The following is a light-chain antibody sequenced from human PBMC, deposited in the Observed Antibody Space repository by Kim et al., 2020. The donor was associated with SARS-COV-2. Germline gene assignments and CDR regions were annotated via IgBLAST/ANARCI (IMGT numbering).Light chain of an antibody. CDR1: SLRSYY. CDR2: GTN. CDR3: HSRDSSGNHPV. V-gene: IGLV3-19*01. J-gene: IGLJ3*02. Sequence: SSELTQDPAVSVALGQTVRITCQGDSLRSYYASWYQQKPGQAPVLVIYGTNNRPSGIPDRFSGSSSGNTASLTITGAQAEDEADYYCHSRDSSGNHPVFG.